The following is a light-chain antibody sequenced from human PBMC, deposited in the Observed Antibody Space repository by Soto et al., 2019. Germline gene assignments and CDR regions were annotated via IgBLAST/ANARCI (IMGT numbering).Light chain of an antibody. Sequence: EIVLTQSPGTLSLSPVERATLSCRASQSVRNNYLAWYQQKPGQAPRLLVSGAPSRTTGIPDRFSGSGSGTDFTLTISRLEPEDFAVYYCQQYGNSPQITFGQGTRLEIK. CDR1: QSVRNNY. CDR2: GAP. CDR3: QQYGNSPQIT. J-gene: IGKJ5*01. V-gene: IGKV3-20*01.